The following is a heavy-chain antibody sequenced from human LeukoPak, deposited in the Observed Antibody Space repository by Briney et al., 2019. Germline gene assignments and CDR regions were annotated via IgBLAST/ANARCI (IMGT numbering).Heavy chain of an antibody. J-gene: IGHJ4*02. D-gene: IGHD3-3*01. CDR1: GGSISSYY. Sequence: LETLSLTCTVSGGSISSYYWSWIRQPPGKGLEWIGYIYYSGSTNYNPSLKSRVTISVDTSKNQFSLKLSSVTAADTAVYYCARVVKDYYDFWSGYYVFDYWGQGTLVTVSS. V-gene: IGHV4-59*01. CDR3: ARVVKDYYDFWSGYYVFDY. CDR2: IYYSGST.